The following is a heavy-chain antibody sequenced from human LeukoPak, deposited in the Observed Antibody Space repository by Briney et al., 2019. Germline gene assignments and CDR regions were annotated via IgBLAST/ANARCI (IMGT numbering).Heavy chain of an antibody. CDR3: ASAHAPLITMIVGVGIAAFDI. Sequence: ASVKVSCKASGGTFSSYAISWVRQAPGQGLEWMGGIIPIFGTANYAQKFQGRVTITADESTSTAYTELSSLRSEDTAVYYCASAHAPLITMIVGVGIAAFDIWGQGTMVTVSS. V-gene: IGHV1-69*13. CDR2: IIPIFGTA. D-gene: IGHD3-22*01. CDR1: GGTFSSYA. J-gene: IGHJ3*02.